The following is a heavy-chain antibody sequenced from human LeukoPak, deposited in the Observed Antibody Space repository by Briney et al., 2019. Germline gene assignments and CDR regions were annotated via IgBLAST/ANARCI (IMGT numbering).Heavy chain of an antibody. CDR2: IIPIFGTA. J-gene: IGHJ4*02. V-gene: IGHV1-69*13. CDR1: GYTFTSYA. D-gene: IGHD3-22*01. Sequence: ASVKVSCKASGYTFTSYAINWVRQAPGQGLEWMGGIIPIFGTANYAQKFQGRVTITADESTSTAYMELSSLRSEDTAVYYCARDGVYDSSGLFPYYFDYWGQGTLVTVSS. CDR3: ARDGVYDSSGLFPYYFDY.